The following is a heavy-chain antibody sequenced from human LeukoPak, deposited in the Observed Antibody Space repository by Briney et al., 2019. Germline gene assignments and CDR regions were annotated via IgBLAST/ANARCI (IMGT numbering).Heavy chain of an antibody. J-gene: IGHJ4*02. CDR1: GFTFSNAWMT. Sequence: GGSLRLSCAASGFTFSNAWMTFPNTWMSWVRQAPGKGLEWVSSVSGSGGETHSTDSVRGRFTISRDNSKGTLYLQMSSLRAEDTAVYYCAKVPHYGGNSPYFDSWGQGTLVTLSP. V-gene: IGHV3-23*01. CDR2: VSGSGGET. CDR3: AKVPHYGGNSPYFDS. D-gene: IGHD4-23*01.